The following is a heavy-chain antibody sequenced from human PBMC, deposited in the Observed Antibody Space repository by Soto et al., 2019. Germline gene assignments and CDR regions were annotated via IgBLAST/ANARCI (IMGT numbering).Heavy chain of an antibody. Sequence: QTTLKESGPTLVKPTQTLTLTCTFSGFSLSTSGVGVGWIRQPPGKALEWLGIIYWDDDKRYSPSLRSRLTITKDTSKNQVVLTMTNMDPVDTATYYCAHVDTAGDWFDPWGQGTLVTVSS. V-gene: IGHV2-5*02. CDR1: GFSLSTSGVG. CDR3: AHVDTAGDWFDP. D-gene: IGHD5-18*01. J-gene: IGHJ5*02. CDR2: IYWDDDK.